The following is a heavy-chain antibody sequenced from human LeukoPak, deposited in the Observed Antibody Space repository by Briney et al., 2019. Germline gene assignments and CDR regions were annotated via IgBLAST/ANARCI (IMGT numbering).Heavy chain of an antibody. D-gene: IGHD6-13*01. CDR1: GYTLTELS. J-gene: IGHJ6*03. CDR3: TRDRIAAAGLGVLYYYYYMDV. CDR2: FDPEDGET. Sequence: ASVKVSCKVSGYTLTELSMHWVRQAPGKGLEWMGGFDPEDGETIYAQKFQGRVTMTEDTSTDTAYMELSSLRSEDTAVYYCTRDRIAAAGLGVLYYYYYMDVWGKGTTVTVSS. V-gene: IGHV1-24*01.